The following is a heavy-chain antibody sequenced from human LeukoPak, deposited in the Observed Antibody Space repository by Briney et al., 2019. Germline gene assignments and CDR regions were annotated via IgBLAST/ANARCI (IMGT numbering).Heavy chain of an antibody. CDR1: GFTFSYYA. CDR2: IPGTGNST. D-gene: IGHD5-18*01. CDR3: AKMSSREYSYAYFDN. Sequence: PGGSLRLSCAGSGFTFSYYAMTWVRQAPGKGLEWVSAIPGTGNSTYYADSLKGRFTISRDNSKKTLYLQMNSLRAEDTAVYYCAKMSSREYSYAYFDNWGQGTLVTVSS. J-gene: IGHJ4*02. V-gene: IGHV3-23*01.